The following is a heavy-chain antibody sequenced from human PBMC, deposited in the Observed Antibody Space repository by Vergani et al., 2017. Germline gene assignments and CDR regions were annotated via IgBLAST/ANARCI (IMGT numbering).Heavy chain of an antibody. V-gene: IGHV3-30*18. J-gene: IGHJ4*02. D-gene: IGHD2-2*01. CDR1: GFTFSSYG. CDR3: AKDKVPAALLRIFDY. Sequence: QVQLVESGGGVVQPGRSLRLSCAASGFTFSSYGMHWVRQAPGKGLEWVAVISYDGSNKYYADSVKGRFTISSDNSKNTLYLQMNSLRAEDTAVYYCAKDKVPAALLRIFDYWGQGTLVTVSS. CDR2: ISYDGSNK.